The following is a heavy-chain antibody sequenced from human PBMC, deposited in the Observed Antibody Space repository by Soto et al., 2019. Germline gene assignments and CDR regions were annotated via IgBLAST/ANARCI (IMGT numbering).Heavy chain of an antibody. J-gene: IGHJ4*02. V-gene: IGHV3-23*01. D-gene: IGHD2-21*01. CDR2: ISGSGGST. Sequence: GGSLRLSCAASGFTFSSYAMSWVRQAPGKGLEWVSAISGSGGSTYYADSVKGRFTISRDNSKNTLDLQMNSLRAEDTAVYYCANLPALFGYYFDYWGQGTLVTVSS. CDR3: ANLPALFGYYFDY. CDR1: GFTFSSYA.